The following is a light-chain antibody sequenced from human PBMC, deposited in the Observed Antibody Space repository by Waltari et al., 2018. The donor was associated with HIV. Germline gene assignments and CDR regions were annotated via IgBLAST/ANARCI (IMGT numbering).Light chain of an antibody. J-gene: IGLJ3*02. V-gene: IGLV1-47*01. CDR3: ASWDDRVSGWV. Sequence: QSVLTQPPSVSGTPGQRITVSCSGSSPNIGTNHAYWYQQLQGAAPKLLVYRNSHRHSGVPERLSGSKCGTSASLAISGLRSEDEADYHCASWDDRVSGWVFGGGTKLTVL. CDR2: RNS. CDR1: SPNIGTNH.